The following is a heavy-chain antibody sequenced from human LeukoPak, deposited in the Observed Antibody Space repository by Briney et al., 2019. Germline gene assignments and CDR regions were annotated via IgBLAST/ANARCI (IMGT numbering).Heavy chain of an antibody. CDR2: IKSKTDGGTT. D-gene: IGHD3-10*01. V-gene: IGHV3-15*01. Sequence: GGSLRLSCAASGFTFSNAWMSWVRQAPGKGLEWVGRIKSKTDGGTTDYAAPVKGRFTISRDDSKNTLYLQMNSLKTEDTAVYCCTTDRWFGEFGYFDYWGQGTLVTVSS. CDR1: GFTFSNAW. CDR3: TTDRWFGEFGYFDY. J-gene: IGHJ4*02.